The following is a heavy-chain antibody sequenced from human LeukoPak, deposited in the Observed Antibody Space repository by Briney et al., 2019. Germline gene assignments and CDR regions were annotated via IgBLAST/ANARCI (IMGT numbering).Heavy chain of an antibody. CDR1: GFNLSNYY. CDR3: ARGGLIPARSWDH. CDR2: ISYSSSYI. Sequence: GGSLRLSCAASGFNLSNYYMNWVRQAPGKGLEWVSSISYSSSYIYYADSMEGRFTVFRDNAKNSLYLQLNSLRAEDTAVYYCARGGLIPARSWDHWGQGTLITVSS. J-gene: IGHJ4*02. V-gene: IGHV3-21*01. D-gene: IGHD2-15*01.